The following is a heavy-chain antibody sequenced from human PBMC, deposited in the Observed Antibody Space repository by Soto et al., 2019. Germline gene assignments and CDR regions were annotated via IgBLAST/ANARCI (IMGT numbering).Heavy chain of an antibody. CDR2: IRSRANNFAT. V-gene: IGHV3-73*01. Sequence: GSLRLSGAASGLIFSGSAIHWVRQASGKGLEWVGRIRSRANNFATSSAASVKGRFTFSRDDSKNTAYLQMKTLKPEDTAVYYCARGQGAAIGDYYYHGMDVWGQGTTVTVSS. CDR3: ARGQGAAIGDYYYHGMDV. J-gene: IGHJ6*02. CDR1: GLIFSGSA. D-gene: IGHD2-2*02.